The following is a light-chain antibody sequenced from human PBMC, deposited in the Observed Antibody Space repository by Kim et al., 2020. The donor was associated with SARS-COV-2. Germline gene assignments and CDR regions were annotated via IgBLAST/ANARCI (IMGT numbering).Light chain of an antibody. CDR2: DAS. Sequence: FSGETATLACRASQRVSSNVAWYQQKPGQAPRLIIYDASTRATGIPARFSGSGSGTDFTLTISSLQSEDLAVYHCQQYDDWPPWTFGQGTKVDIK. J-gene: IGKJ1*01. CDR3: QQYDDWPPWT. V-gene: IGKV3-15*01. CDR1: QRVSSN.